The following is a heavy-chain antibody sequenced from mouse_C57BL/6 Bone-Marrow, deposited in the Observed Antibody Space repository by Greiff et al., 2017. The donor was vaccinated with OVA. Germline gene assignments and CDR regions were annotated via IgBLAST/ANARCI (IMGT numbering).Heavy chain of an antibody. D-gene: IGHD1-1*01. CDR1: GFNIKDYY. CDR3: TTFITTVVATKDYYAMDY. CDR2: IDPEDGDT. Sequence: VQLQQSGAELVRPGASVKLSCTASGFNIKDYYMHWVKQRPEQGLEWIGRIDPEDGDTEYAPKFQGKATMTADTSSNTAYLQLSSLPSEDTAVYYCTTFITTVVATKDYYAMDYWGQGTSVTVSS. V-gene: IGHV14-1*01. J-gene: IGHJ4*01.